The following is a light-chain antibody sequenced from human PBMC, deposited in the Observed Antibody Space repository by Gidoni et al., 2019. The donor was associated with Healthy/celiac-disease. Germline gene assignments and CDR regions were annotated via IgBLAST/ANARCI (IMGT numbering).Light chain of an antibody. CDR2: GES. J-gene: IGKJ1*01. CDR1: QSVSSSY. CDR3: QQYGSPPT. V-gene: IGKV3-20*01. Sequence: EIVLTQSPGTLSLSPGERATLSCRASQSVSSSYLAWYQQKPGQAPRLLIYGESSRATGLPDRFSGSGSGTDFTLTMSRLEPEDFAVYYCQQYGSPPTFGQGTKVEIK.